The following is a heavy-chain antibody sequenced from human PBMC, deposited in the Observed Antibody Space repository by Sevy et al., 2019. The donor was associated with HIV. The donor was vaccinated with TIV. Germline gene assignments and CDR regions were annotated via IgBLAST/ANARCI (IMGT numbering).Heavy chain of an antibody. CDR2: ISYDGSNK. Sequence: GGSLRLSCAASGFTFSSYAMHWVRQAPGKWLEWVAVISYDGSNKYYADSVKGRFTISRDNSKNTLYLQMNSLRAEDTAVYYCARSPPPAVVTPGFDYWGQGTLVTVSS. CDR3: ARSPPPAVVTPGFDY. V-gene: IGHV3-30-3*01. CDR1: GFTFSSYA. J-gene: IGHJ4*02. D-gene: IGHD2-21*02.